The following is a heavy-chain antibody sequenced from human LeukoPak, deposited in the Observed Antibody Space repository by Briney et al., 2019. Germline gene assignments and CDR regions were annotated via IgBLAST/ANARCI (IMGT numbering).Heavy chain of an antibody. CDR1: GGSFSGYY. CDR2: INHSGST. Sequence: PSETLSLTCAVYGGSFSGYYWSWIRQSPGKGLEWIGEINHSGSTNYNPSLKSRVTISVDTSKNQFSLKLSSVTAADTAVYYCANLPRSSGWYGEAAFDIWGQGTMVTVSS. CDR3: ANLPRSSGWYGEAAFDI. V-gene: IGHV4-34*01. J-gene: IGHJ3*02. D-gene: IGHD6-19*01.